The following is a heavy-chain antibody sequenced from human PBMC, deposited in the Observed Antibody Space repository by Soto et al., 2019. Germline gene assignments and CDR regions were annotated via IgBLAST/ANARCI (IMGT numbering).Heavy chain of an antibody. CDR2: IYYSGST. J-gene: IGHJ5*02. D-gene: IGHD2-21*02. CDR1: GGSISSGGYY. Sequence: QVQLQESGPGLVKPSQTLSLTCTVSGGSISSGGYYWSWIRQHPGKGLEWSGYIYYSGSTYYNPYLKSRVTISVDTSKKQFSLKLSSVTDADTAVDYCASSTGGGDRGRFDPWGQGTLVTVAS. CDR3: ASSTGGGDRGRFDP. V-gene: IGHV4-31*03.